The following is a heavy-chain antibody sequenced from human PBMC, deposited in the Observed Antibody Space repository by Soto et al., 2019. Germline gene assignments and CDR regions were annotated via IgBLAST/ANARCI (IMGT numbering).Heavy chain of an antibody. J-gene: IGHJ4*02. Sequence: EVQLVESGGGLVQPGGSLRLSCAASGFTFSNYWMSWVRQAPGKGLEWVANIKQGGTEKNYVDSVRGRFTISRDNAKNSLDLQMNGLTAEDTAGYYCASLAIWGQGTLVTVSS. CDR3: ASLAI. CDR2: IKQGGTEK. V-gene: IGHV3-7*01. CDR1: GFTFSNYW. D-gene: IGHD5-12*01.